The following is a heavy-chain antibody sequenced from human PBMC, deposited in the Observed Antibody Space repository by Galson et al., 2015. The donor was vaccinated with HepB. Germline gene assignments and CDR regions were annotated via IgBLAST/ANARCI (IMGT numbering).Heavy chain of an antibody. CDR1: GYTFTGYY. Sequence: SVKVSCKASGYTFTGYYMHWVRQAPGQGLGWMGWINPNSGGTNYAQKFQGRVTMTRDTSISAAYMELSRLRSDDTAVYYCASSVVVGTHASSFDPWGQGTLVTVSS. D-gene: IGHD2-2*01. V-gene: IGHV1-2*02. CDR3: ASSVVVGTHASSFDP. CDR2: INPNSGGT. J-gene: IGHJ5*02.